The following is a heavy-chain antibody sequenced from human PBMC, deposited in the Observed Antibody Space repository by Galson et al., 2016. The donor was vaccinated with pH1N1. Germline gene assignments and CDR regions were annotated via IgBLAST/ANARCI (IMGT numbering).Heavy chain of an antibody. CDR1: GFTFSSYW. J-gene: IGHJ6*02. CDR3: ARVRYHYGMDV. Sequence: SGFTFSSYWMHWVRQAPGKGLVWVSRIDSDGGSTTYADSVKGRFTISRDNAKNTLYLQMNSLRAEDTAVYFCARVRYHYGMDVWGQGTTVTVSS. V-gene: IGHV3-74*01. CDR2: IDSDGGST.